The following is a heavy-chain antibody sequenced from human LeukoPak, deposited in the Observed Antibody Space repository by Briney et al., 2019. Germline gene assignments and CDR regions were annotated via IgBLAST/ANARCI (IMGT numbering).Heavy chain of an antibody. V-gene: IGHV3-48*03. CDR1: GFTFSSYE. J-gene: IGHJ4*02. CDR2: ISSSGSTI. CDR3: ARDVPFFIH. Sequence: PGGSLRLSCAASGFTFSSYEMNWVRQAPGKGLEWVPYISSSGSTIYYADSVKGRFTISRDNAKNSLYLQMNSLRAEDTAVYYCARDVPFFIHWGQGTLVTVSS. D-gene: IGHD2-2*01.